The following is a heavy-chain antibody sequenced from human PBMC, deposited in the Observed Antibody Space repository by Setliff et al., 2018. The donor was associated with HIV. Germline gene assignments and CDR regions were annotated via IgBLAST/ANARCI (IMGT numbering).Heavy chain of an antibody. CDR3: VRTIYEWGAFDV. J-gene: IGHJ3*01. D-gene: IGHD2-8*01. CDR1: GHTFISYH. V-gene: IGHV1-46*01. CDR2: INTSGDNK. Sequence: ASVKVSCKAPGHTFISYHIHWVRQAPGQGLELMGIINTSGDNKDYAQTFQGRLTMTKDTSTSTVYMQLSSLRSEDTAVYYCVRTIYEWGAFDVWGQGTMVTVSS.